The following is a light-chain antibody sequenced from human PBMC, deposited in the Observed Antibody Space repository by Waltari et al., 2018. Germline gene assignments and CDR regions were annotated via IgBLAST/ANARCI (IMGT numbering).Light chain of an antibody. J-gene: IGLJ2*01. Sequence: HSALTQPVSVSASPGASITLSCTATSRDAGDLNYTSRYQQHPGQAPNFRIYDVSNRPAVFFHRFAGSKSGNTASLTISGLQAEDEAVYYRSSFTTSSTLLFGGGTKLTVL. V-gene: IGLV2-14*03. CDR2: DVS. CDR1: SRDAGDLNY. CDR3: SSFTTSSTLL.